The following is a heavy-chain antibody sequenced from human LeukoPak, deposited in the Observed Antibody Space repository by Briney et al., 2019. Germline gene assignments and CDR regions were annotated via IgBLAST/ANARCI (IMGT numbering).Heavy chain of an antibody. J-gene: IGHJ4*02. V-gene: IGHV3-21*01. D-gene: IGHD6-19*01. CDR1: GFTFSSYG. CDR3: ARDHSGWYGGDY. CDR2: ISDSGYYT. Sequence: GGSLRLSCAASGFTFSSYGMNWVRHAPGKGLERVSAISDSGYYTYYADSVKGRFSISRDNAKNSLYLQMNSLRAEDTAVYYCARDHSGWYGGDYWGQGTLVTVSS.